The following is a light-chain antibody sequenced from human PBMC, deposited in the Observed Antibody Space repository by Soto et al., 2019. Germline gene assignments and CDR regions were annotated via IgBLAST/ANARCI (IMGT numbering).Light chain of an antibody. CDR1: QTISSNY. Sequence: EIVLTQSPGTLSVSPGERATLSCRASQTISSNYLAWYQQKPGQAPCLLIYGTSSRATGIPDRFSGSGSGTDFTLTISRLEPEDSAIYYCQQYVSWTFGQGIKVEMK. CDR3: QQYVSWT. J-gene: IGKJ1*01. CDR2: GTS. V-gene: IGKV3-20*01.